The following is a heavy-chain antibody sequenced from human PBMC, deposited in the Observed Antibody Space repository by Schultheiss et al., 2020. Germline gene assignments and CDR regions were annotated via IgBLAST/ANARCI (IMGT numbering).Heavy chain of an antibody. Sequence: GESLKISCAASGFTFSNYWMSWVRQAPGKGLESLSNIKGDGSAKYYADSVKGRFTISRDNAKNSLYLQMDSLSVEDTAMYYCARDVGWSGYYHEAWGQGTLVTVSS. CDR1: GFTFSNYW. V-gene: IGHV3-7*01. CDR3: ARDVGWSGYYHEA. D-gene: IGHD3-3*01. J-gene: IGHJ5*02. CDR2: IKGDGSAK.